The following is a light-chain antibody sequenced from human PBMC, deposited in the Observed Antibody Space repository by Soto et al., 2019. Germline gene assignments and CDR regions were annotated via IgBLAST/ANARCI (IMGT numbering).Light chain of an antibody. Sequence: EIVLTQSPGTLSLSPGEIATLSCSASQSVSSNYLAWYQQKPGQAPRLLIYGASSRATGIPDRFSGSGSGTDFTLTIRRLEPEDFAVYYCQQYGSSPQTFGQGTKVDIK. CDR3: QQYGSSPQT. CDR1: QSVSSNY. J-gene: IGKJ1*01. V-gene: IGKV3-20*01. CDR2: GAS.